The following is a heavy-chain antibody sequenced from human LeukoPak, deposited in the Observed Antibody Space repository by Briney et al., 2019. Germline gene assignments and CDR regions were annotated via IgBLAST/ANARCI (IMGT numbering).Heavy chain of an antibody. V-gene: IGHV5-10-1*01. Sequence: GASLLISCKGSGSIFTSYWISWVRPLPGKGLEWMGRIDPSDSYTNYSPSFQGHVTISADKSISTAYPQWSSLKASDTAMYYCARQGLLWFGELLPPFDYWGQGTLVTVSS. D-gene: IGHD3-10*01. CDR3: ARQGLLWFGELLPPFDY. CDR1: GSIFTSYW. J-gene: IGHJ4*02. CDR2: IDPSDSYT.